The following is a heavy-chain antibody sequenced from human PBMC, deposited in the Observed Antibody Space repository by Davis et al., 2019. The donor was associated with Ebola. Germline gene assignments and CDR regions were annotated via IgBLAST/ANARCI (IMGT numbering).Heavy chain of an antibody. J-gene: IGHJ4*02. V-gene: IGHV3-21*01. CDR1: GFTFSSYG. CDR3: ARGGVGATWGSDY. CDR2: ISSSSSYI. Sequence: GGSLRLSCAASGFTFSSYGMNWVRQAPGKGLEWVSSISSSSSYIYYADSVKGRFTISRDNAKNSLYLQMNSLRAEDTAVYYCARGGVGATWGSDYWGQGTLVTVSS. D-gene: IGHD1-26*01.